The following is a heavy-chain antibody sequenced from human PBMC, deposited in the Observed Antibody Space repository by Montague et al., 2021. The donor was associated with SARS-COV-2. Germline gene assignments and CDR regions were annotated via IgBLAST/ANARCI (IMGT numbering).Heavy chain of an antibody. Sequence: SETLSLTCAVSGDSISSSNWWSWVRQPPGKGLGWIGEIYHGGSTNYNPSLKSRVTMSIDESRSQFSLSLSSLTAADTAVYYCARLDGLGYWGQGTLVAVSS. J-gene: IGHJ4*02. CDR1: GDSISSSNW. CDR2: IYHGGST. V-gene: IGHV4-4*02. CDR3: ARLDGLGY. D-gene: IGHD3/OR15-3a*01.